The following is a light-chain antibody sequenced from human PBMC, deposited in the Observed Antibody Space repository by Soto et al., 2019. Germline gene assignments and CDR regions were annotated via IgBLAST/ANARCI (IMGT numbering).Light chain of an antibody. CDR1: QSVSNN. V-gene: IGKV3-15*01. Sequence: ILMTQSPATLSVSPGERATLSCRASQSVSNNLAWYQQKPGQAPRLLIYDASTRATGIPARSSGSGSGSEFTLTISGLQSEDCAVYYCQQYNNWPPWTFGQGTKVEIK. CDR3: QQYNNWPPWT. CDR2: DAS. J-gene: IGKJ1*01.